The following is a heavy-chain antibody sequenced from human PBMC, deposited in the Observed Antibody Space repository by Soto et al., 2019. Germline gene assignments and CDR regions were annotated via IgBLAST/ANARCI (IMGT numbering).Heavy chain of an antibody. V-gene: IGHV3-74*01. CDR1: GFAFSSYW. CDR3: ASRRGQARAPFDY. Sequence: GGSLRLSCAASGFAFSSYWMHWVRQAPGKGLVWVSRINSDGSSTSYADSVKGRFTISRDNAKNTLYLQMNSLRAEDTAVYYCASRRGQARAPFDYWGQGTLVTVSS. J-gene: IGHJ4*02. CDR2: INSDGSST. D-gene: IGHD3-10*01.